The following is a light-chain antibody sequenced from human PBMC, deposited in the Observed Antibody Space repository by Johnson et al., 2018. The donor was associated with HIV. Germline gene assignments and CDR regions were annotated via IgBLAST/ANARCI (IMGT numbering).Light chain of an antibody. V-gene: IGLV1-51*01. CDR1: RSNIGDNF. CDR3: GTWDSSLSGYV. J-gene: IGLJ1*01. Sequence: QSILTQPPSVSAAPGQKVTISCSGNRSNIGDNFVSWYQHLPGTAPKLLVYDNSKRPSGIPDRFSANKSGTSATLGITGLQTVDEADYYCGTWDSSLSGYVFGTGTKVTVL. CDR2: DNS.